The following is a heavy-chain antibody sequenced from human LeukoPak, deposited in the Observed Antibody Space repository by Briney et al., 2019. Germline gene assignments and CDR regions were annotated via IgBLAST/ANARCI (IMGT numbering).Heavy chain of an antibody. CDR2: ISSSSSYI. J-gene: IGHJ4*02. CDR1: GFTFSSCS. D-gene: IGHD2-2*01. Sequence: GGSLRLSCAASGFTFSSCSMNWVRQAPGKGLEWVSSISSSSSYIYYADSVKGRFTISRDNAKNSLYLQMNSLRAEDTAVYYCARFHLGYCSSTSCYDDDYWGQGTLVTVSS. V-gene: IGHV3-21*01. CDR3: ARFHLGYCSSTSCYDDDY.